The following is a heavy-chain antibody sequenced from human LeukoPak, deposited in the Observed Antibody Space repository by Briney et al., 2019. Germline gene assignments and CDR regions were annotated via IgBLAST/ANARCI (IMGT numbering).Heavy chain of an antibody. CDR2: MYYSGST. V-gene: IGHV4-30-4*01. CDR1: GGSISSGDYY. CDR3: AKPYYYDSRIDP. D-gene: IGHD3-22*01. J-gene: IGHJ5*02. Sequence: PSQALSLTCTVSGGSISSGDYYWSWIRQPPGKGLEWIAYMYYSGSTYYNPSLKGRVTMSADTSKNQLSLKLSSVTAADTAVYYCAKPYYYDSRIDPWGQGILVTVSS.